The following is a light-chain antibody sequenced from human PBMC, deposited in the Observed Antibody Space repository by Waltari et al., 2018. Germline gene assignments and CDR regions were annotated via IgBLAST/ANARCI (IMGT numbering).Light chain of an antibody. V-gene: IGLV3-21*03. CDR3: QVWDSSGDHPV. CDR2: DDS. CDR1: NLGSKT. J-gene: IGLJ2*01. Sequence: SYVLTQPPSVSVDPGKTATITCGGNNLGSKTVPWYQQKPGQAPVLVVYDDSDRPSGIPDRFSGSNSGNTATLTISRVEAGDEADYSCQVWDSSGDHPVFGGGTKLTVL.